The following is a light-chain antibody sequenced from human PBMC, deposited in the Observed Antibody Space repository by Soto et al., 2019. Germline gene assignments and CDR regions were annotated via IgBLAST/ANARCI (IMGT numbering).Light chain of an antibody. Sequence: EVVMTQSPATVSVSPGEGVTLSCRASQTISNDLAWYQQKPGQAPRLLIYGASTRATGVPARFGGGGSGTEFALTISSLQSEDCAFYYCQQNNKWPPVTFGGGTKGEIK. J-gene: IGKJ4*01. V-gene: IGKV3-15*01. CDR1: QTISND. CDR2: GAS. CDR3: QQNNKWPPVT.